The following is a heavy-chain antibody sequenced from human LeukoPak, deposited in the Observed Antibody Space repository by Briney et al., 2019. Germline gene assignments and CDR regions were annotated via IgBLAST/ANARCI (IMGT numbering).Heavy chain of an antibody. CDR1: GFTFSNYG. Sequence: SGGSLRLSCAASGFTFSNYGMHWVRQAPGKGLEWVAVIWYDGGIKYYADSVKGRFTISRDNSKNTLYLQMNSLRAEDTAVYYCAGGREYYYDREGFDYWGQGTLVTVSS. CDR2: IWYDGGIK. V-gene: IGHV3-33*01. J-gene: IGHJ4*02. D-gene: IGHD3-22*01. CDR3: AGGREYYYDREGFDY.